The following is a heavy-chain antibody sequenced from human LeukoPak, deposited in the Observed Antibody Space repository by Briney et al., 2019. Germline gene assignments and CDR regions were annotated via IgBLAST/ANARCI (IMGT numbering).Heavy chain of an antibody. D-gene: IGHD3-22*01. V-gene: IGHV4-4*09. J-gene: IGHJ4*02. CDR3: ARRPGGYYPYFDY. CDR1: GGSISSYY. Sequence: SETLSLTCTVSGGSISSYYWSWIRQPPGKGLEWIGYIYTSGSTNYNPSLKSRVTISVDTSKNQFSLKLSSVTAADSAVYYCARRPGGYYPYFDYWGQGTLVTVSS. CDR2: IYTSGST.